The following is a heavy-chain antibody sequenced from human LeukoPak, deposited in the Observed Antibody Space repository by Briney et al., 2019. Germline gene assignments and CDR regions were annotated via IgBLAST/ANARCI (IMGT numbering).Heavy chain of an antibody. CDR2: IGTAGDT. CDR1: GFTFSSYD. D-gene: IGHD3-3*01. Sequence: PGGSLRLSCAASGFTFSSYDMHWVRQATGKGLEWVSAIGTAGDTYYPGSVKGRFTISRENAKNSLYLQMNSLRAGDTAVYYCARGSPLRITIFGVVRYYAFGIWGQGTMVTVSS. J-gene: IGHJ3*02. CDR3: ARGSPLRITIFGVVRYYAFGI. V-gene: IGHV3-13*01.